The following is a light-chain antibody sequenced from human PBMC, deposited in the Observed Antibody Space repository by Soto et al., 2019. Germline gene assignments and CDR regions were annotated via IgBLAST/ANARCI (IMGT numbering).Light chain of an antibody. V-gene: IGKV3-15*01. CDR3: HQFNFWPT. Sequence: EIVMTQSPATLSVSPVERATLSRRASQSVSSNLAWYQQKPGQSPRLLIYGTSTRATGIPARFSGSGSGTEFTLTISSLQSEDFAVYYCHQFNFWPTFGQGTKVDIK. J-gene: IGKJ1*01. CDR2: GTS. CDR1: QSVSSN.